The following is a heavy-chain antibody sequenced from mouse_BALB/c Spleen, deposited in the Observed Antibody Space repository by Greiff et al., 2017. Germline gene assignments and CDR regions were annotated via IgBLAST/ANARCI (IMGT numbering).Heavy chain of an antibody. D-gene: IGHD2-14*01. CDR1: GFSLTGYG. V-gene: IGHV2-6-7*01. J-gene: IGHJ4*01. CDR3: ARDRYHLYYAMDY. Sequence: VQLVESGPGLVAPSQSLSITCTVSGFSLTGYGVNWVRQPPGKGLEWLGMIWGDGSTDYNSALKSRLSISKDNSKSQVFLKMNSLQTDDTARYYCARDRYHLYYAMDYWGQGTSVTVSS. CDR2: IWGDGST.